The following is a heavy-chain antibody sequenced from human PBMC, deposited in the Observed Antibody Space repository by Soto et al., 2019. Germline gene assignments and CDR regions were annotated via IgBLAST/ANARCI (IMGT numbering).Heavy chain of an antibody. D-gene: IGHD5-18*01. V-gene: IGHV3-23*01. CDR1: GFTFSTHS. CDR3: AMDRDAAVVTPYYCYDY. CDR2: MSGSGGST. J-gene: IGHJ4*02. Sequence: GSLILSCAASGFTFSTHSMSWVRQSPVKGLERVSGMSGSGGSTYNADSVKGRFTISRDNSKNTLYLQMNSRRAEDTADYYCAMDRDAAVVTPYYCYDYWGLGTLVTVS.